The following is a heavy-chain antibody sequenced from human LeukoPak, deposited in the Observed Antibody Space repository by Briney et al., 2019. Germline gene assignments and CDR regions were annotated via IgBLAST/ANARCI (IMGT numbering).Heavy chain of an antibody. J-gene: IGHJ3*02. V-gene: IGHV1-69*01. CDR2: IIPIFGTA. CDR3: ARAGYQLLSNDAFDI. D-gene: IGHD2-2*01. Sequence: SVKVSCRASGVTFSSDAISWVRQAPGQGLEWLGGIIPIFGTANYAQKFQGRVTITADESTSTAYMELSSLRSEDTAVFYCARAGYQLLSNDAFDIWGQGTMVTVSS. CDR1: GVTFSSDA.